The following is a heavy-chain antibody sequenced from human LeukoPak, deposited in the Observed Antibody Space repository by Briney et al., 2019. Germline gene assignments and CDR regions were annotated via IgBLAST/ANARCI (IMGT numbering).Heavy chain of an antibody. CDR1: GGSISSGGYY. D-gene: IGHD5-12*01. V-gene: IGHV4-31*03. CDR2: IYYSGST. Sequence: SQTLSLTCTVSGGSISSGGYYWSWIRQHPGKGLEWIGYIYYSGSTYYNPSLKSRVTISVDTSKNKFSLKLSSVTAADTAVYYCARESVATTTNWFDPWGQGTLVTVSS. CDR3: ARESVATTTNWFDP. J-gene: IGHJ5*02.